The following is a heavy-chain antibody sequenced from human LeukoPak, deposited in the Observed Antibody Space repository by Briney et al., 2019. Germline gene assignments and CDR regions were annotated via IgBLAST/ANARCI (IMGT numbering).Heavy chain of an antibody. CDR2: IYYSGST. Sequence: SETLSLTCTVSGGSISSSSYYWGWIRQPPGKGLEWVGSIYYSGSTYYNPSLKSRVTITVDTSKNQFSLKLSSVTAADTAVYYCASQEMATGPGYYYGMDVWGQGTTVTVSS. V-gene: IGHV4-39*01. CDR1: GGSISSSSYY. D-gene: IGHD5-24*01. CDR3: ASQEMATGPGYYYGMDV. J-gene: IGHJ6*02.